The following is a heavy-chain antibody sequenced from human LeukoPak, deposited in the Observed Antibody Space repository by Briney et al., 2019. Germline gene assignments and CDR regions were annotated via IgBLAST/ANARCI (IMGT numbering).Heavy chain of an antibody. CDR3: AGSSSSLDY. CDR1: GFTFSSYA. V-gene: IGHV3-23*01. D-gene: IGHD6-6*01. CDR2: ISGSGDST. J-gene: IGHJ4*02. Sequence: GGSLRLSCAASGFTFSSYAMSWVRQAPGKGLEWVSAISGSGDSTYYGDSVKGRFTISRDNSKNTLYLQMNSLRAEDTAVYYCAGSSSSLDYWGQGTLVTVSS.